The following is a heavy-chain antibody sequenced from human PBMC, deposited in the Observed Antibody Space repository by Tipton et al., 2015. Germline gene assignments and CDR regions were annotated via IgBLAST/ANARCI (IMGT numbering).Heavy chain of an antibody. CDR1: AYSISTDYY. J-gene: IGHJ4*02. CDR2: VYYNGAT. D-gene: IGHD3-9*01. V-gene: IGHV4-38-2*01. CDR3: ACQDYDSLTRDYQTVDY. Sequence: TLSLTCAVSAYSISTDYYWVWIRQPPGKGLEWIGTVYYNGATQYNPSLNSRVSISVDTSKNQLSLKLSSVTAADTAVYYCACQDYDSLTRDYQTVDYWGQGTLVTVSS.